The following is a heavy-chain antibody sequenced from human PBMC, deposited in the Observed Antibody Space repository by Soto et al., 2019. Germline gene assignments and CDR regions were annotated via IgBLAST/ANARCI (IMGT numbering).Heavy chain of an antibody. CDR3: ARRHHYGSD. CDR2: IYSGGST. Sequence: EVQLVESGGGLVQPGGSLRLSCAASGFSVSSNYMYWVRQAPGKGLECVSLIYSGGSTDHADSVKDRFTISRDNSKNTLYLQMNSLRAEDTAVYYCARRHHYGSDWGQGTLVTVSS. V-gene: IGHV3-66*04. J-gene: IGHJ4*02. D-gene: IGHD3-10*01. CDR1: GFSVSSNY.